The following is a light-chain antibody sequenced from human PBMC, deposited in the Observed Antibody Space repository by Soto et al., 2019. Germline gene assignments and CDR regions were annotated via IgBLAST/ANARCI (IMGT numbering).Light chain of an antibody. Sequence: DIQMTQSPSTLSASVGDRVTITCRASQSISSWLAWYQQKPGKGPKLLIYKPSTLESGVPSRFSGSTSGSDFTLTISSLQPDDFAPYYCQQYNGYGSWTFGQGTKVEIK. CDR1: QSISSW. CDR3: QQYNGYGSWT. J-gene: IGKJ1*01. CDR2: KPS. V-gene: IGKV1-5*03.